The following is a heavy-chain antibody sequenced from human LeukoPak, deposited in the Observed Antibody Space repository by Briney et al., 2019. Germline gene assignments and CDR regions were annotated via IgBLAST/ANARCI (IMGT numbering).Heavy chain of an antibody. CDR1: GGSFSGYY. D-gene: IGHD3-3*01. Sequence: SETLSLTCAVYGGSFSGYYWSWIRQPPGKGLEWIGEINHSGSTNYNPSLKSRVTISVDTSKNQFSLKLSSVTAADTAVYYCARARGVGNWFDPWGQGTLVTVSS. CDR3: ARARGVGNWFDP. CDR2: INHSGST. V-gene: IGHV4-34*01. J-gene: IGHJ5*02.